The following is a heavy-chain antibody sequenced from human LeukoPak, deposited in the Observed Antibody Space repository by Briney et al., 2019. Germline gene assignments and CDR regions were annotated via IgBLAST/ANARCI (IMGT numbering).Heavy chain of an antibody. CDR2: INHSGST. D-gene: IGHD2-15*01. CDR1: GGSFSGYY. V-gene: IGHV4-34*01. J-gene: IGHJ4*02. CDR3: ASTSSCSGGSCYYFDY. Sequence: SETLSLTCAVYGGSFSGYYWSWIRQPPGKGLEWIGEINHSGSTNYNPSLKSRVTISVDTSKNQFSLKLSSVTAADTAVYYCASTSSCSGGSCYYFDYWGQGTLVTVSS.